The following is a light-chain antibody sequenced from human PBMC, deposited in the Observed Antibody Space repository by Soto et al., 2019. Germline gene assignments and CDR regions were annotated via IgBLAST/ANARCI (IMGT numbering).Light chain of an antibody. V-gene: IGKV3-20*01. CDR3: QHYGTSPTWT. CDR1: QSVSSCY. Sequence: EIVLTQSPGTLSLSPGERATLSCRASQSVSSCYLAWYQQKPGQAPRLLIYGASSRATGIPDRFSGSGSGTDFTLTISRLEPEDFAVYYCQHYGTSPTWTFGQGTKVEI. CDR2: GAS. J-gene: IGKJ1*01.